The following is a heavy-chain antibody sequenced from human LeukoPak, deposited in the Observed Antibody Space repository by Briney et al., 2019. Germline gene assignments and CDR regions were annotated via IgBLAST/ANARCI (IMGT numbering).Heavy chain of an antibody. V-gene: IGHV3-15*01. J-gene: IGHJ4*02. CDR2: IKSKTDGGTT. CDR1: GYSISAGYY. CDR3: TTDSLLYCSSTSCYCV. Sequence: KSSETLSLTCTVSGYSISAGYYWGWIRQPPGKGLEWVGRIKSKTDGGTTDYAAPVKGRFTISRDDSKNTLYLQMNSLKTEDTAVYYCTTDSLLYCSSTSCYCVWGQGTLVTVSS. D-gene: IGHD2-2*01.